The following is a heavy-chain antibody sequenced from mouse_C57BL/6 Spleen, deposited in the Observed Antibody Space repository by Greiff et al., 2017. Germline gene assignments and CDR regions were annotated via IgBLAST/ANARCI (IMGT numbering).Heavy chain of an antibody. CDR2: IDPSDSYT. CDR3: ARRTGTGYFDY. D-gene: IGHD4-1*01. V-gene: IGHV1-69*01. CDR1: GYTFTSYW. J-gene: IGHJ2*01. Sequence: VQLQQSGAELVMPGASVKLSCKASGYTFTSYWMHWVKQRPGQGLEWIGEIDPSDSYTNYNQKFKGKATLTVDKSSSTAYMQLSSLTSEDSAVYYCARRTGTGYFDYWGKGTTLTVSS.